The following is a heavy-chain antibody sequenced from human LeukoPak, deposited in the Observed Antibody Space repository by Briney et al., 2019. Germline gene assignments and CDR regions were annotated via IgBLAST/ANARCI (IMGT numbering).Heavy chain of an antibody. J-gene: IGHJ4*02. CDR2: IYYSGST. Sequence: SETLSLTCTVSGGSISSSSYYWSWIRQPPGKGLEWIGYIYYSGSTYYNPSLKSRVTISVDTSKNQSSLKLSSVTAADTAVYYCARDRYYDFWSGPRSHFDYWGQGTLVTVSS. V-gene: IGHV4-30-4*08. CDR1: GGSISSSSYY. D-gene: IGHD3-3*01. CDR3: ARDRYYDFWSGPRSHFDY.